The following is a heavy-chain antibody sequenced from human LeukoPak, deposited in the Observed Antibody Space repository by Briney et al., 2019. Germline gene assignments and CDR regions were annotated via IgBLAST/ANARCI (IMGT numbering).Heavy chain of an antibody. V-gene: IGHV1-69*13. J-gene: IGHJ3*02. CDR2: IIPIFGTA. D-gene: IGHD3-22*01. CDR1: GGTFSSYA. CDR3: ARDWGYYDSSGNLAAFDI. Sequence: SVKVSCKASGGTFSSYAISWVRQAPGQGLEWMGGIIPIFGTANYAQKFQGRVTITADESTSTAYMELSSLRSEDTAVYYCARDWGYYDSSGNLAAFDIWGQGTMVTVSS.